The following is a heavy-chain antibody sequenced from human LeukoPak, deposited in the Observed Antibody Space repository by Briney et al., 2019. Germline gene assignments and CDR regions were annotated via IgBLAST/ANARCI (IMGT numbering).Heavy chain of an antibody. D-gene: IGHD3-10*01. CDR2: IRYNGNNQ. Sequence: GGSLRLSCAASGFTFSSYAMHWVRQAPGKGLEWVAFIRYNGNNQYYADSVEGRFTISRDNSKNTLYLQMNSLKGDDTAVYYCAKDSAFYYIDVWGKGTTVIISS. V-gene: IGHV3-30*02. J-gene: IGHJ6*03. CDR3: AKDSAFYYIDV. CDR1: GFTFSSYA.